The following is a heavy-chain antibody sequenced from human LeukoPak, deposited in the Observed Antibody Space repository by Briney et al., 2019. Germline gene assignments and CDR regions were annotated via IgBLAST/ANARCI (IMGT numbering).Heavy chain of an antibody. CDR2: ISGSGGST. V-gene: IGHV3-23*01. CDR3: ARDANYFDGYYHDVFDI. CDR1: GFTFSSYA. J-gene: IGHJ3*02. D-gene: IGHD3-22*01. Sequence: GGSLRLSCAASGFTFSSYAMSWVRQAPGKGLEWVSAISGSGGSTYYADSVKGRFTISRDNSKNTLYLQLDSLRADDTALYYCARDANYFDGYYHDVFDIWGQGTMVTVSP.